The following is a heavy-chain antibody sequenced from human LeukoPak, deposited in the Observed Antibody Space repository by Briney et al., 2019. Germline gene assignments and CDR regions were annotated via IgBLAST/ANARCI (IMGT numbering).Heavy chain of an antibody. D-gene: IGHD1-14*01. CDR2: ISDTGSTL. Sequence: GGSLRLSCAASGFTFSKYYMSWVRQAPGKGLEWISYISDTGSTLYYADSVKGRFTISRDNAENSVYLQMNTLRAEDTAVYYCARAYNWGQGTMVTVSP. V-gene: IGHV3-11*01. J-gene: IGHJ3*01. CDR3: ARAYN. CDR1: GFTFSKYY.